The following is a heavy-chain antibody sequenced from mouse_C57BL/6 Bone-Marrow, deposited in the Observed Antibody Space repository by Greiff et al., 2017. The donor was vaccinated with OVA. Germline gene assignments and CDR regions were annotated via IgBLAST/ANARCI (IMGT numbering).Heavy chain of an antibody. CDR2: IDPSDSET. Sequence: VQLQQPGAELVRPGSSVKLSCKASGYTFTSYWMHWVKQRPIQGLEWIGNIDPSDSETHYNQKFKDKATLTVDKSSSTAYMQLSSLTSEDSAVYYCARPGPTYYAMDYWGQGTSVTVSS. D-gene: IGHD3-3*01. J-gene: IGHJ4*01. CDR3: ARPGPTYYAMDY. CDR1: GYTFTSYW. V-gene: IGHV1-52*01.